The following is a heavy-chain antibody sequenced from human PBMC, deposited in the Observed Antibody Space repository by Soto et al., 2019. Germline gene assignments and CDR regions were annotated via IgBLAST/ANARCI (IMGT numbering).Heavy chain of an antibody. CDR3: ATSVDTASYD. D-gene: IGHD5-18*01. CDR1: GYQFPSYY. J-gene: IGHJ4*02. CDR2: INPGSGAT. Sequence: SVKVSCKASGYQFPSYYMHWVRQAPGQGLEWMGWINPGSGATAYAQKSQGRVPITADESTSTAYMELSSLRSEDTDVDYWATSVDTASYDWGQGTLVTVSS. V-gene: IGHV1-2*02.